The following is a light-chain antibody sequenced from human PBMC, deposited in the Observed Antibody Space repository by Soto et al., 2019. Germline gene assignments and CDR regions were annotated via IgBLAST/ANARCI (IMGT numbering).Light chain of an antibody. V-gene: IGKV3-20*01. Sequence: PGERATISCRASQSVSSSYLAWYLQKPGQAPGLLIYGASARATGIPDRFSGSGSGTDFTLTISRLEPEDFAVYYCQHFGNSPPKYTFGQGTKLEIK. CDR3: QHFGNSPPKYT. CDR2: GAS. J-gene: IGKJ2*01. CDR1: QSVSSSY.